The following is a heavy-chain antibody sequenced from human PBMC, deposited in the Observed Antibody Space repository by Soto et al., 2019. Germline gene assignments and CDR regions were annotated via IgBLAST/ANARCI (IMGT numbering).Heavy chain of an antibody. CDR1: GDSISSSSYS. Sequence: PSETLSLTCTVSGDSISSSSYSWGWIRQSPGKGLEWIGSISYTGNTYYNPSLKSRVTISVDRSKNQFSLKLTSVNTADTAIYYCTRGGDPYKTGHWGQGTLVTVSS. V-gene: IGHV4-39*07. J-gene: IGHJ4*02. D-gene: IGHD2-21*01. CDR3: TRGGDPYKTGH. CDR2: ISYTGNT.